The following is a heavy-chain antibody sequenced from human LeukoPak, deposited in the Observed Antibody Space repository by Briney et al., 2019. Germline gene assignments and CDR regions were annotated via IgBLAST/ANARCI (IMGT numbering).Heavy chain of an antibody. V-gene: IGHV3-30-3*01. J-gene: IGHJ4*02. CDR1: GFTFSSYA. Sequence: PGGSLRLSCAASGFTFSSYAMHWVRQAPGKGLEWVAVISYDGSNKYYADSVKGRFTISRDNSKNTLYLQMNSLRAEDTAVYYCARGGKDDSSGYYVYFDYWGQGTLVTISS. D-gene: IGHD3-22*01. CDR2: ISYDGSNK. CDR3: ARGGKDDSSGYYVYFDY.